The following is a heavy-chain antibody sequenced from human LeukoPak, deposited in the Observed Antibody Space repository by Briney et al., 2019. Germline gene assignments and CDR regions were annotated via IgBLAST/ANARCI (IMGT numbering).Heavy chain of an antibody. CDR1: GDSISSSNW. V-gene: IGHV4-4*02. CDR3: ARDPDAFDI. CDR2: INHSGST. J-gene: IGHJ3*02. Sequence: SETLSLTCAVSGDSISSSNWWSWVRQPPGKGLEWIGEINHSGSTNYNPSLKSRVTISVDTSKNQFSLKLSSVTAADTAVYYCARDPDAFDIWGQGTMVTVSS.